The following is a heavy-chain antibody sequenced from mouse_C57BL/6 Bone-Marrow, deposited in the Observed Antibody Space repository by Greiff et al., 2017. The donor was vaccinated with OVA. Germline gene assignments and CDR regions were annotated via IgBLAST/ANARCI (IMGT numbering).Heavy chain of an antibody. V-gene: IGHV1-64*01. D-gene: IGHD2-1*01. CDR3: ARVGGKEWFAY. CDR2: IHPNSGST. Sequence: QVQLQQPGAELVKPGASVKLSCKASGYTFTSYWMHWVKQRPGQGLEWIGMIHPNSGSTNYNEKFKSKATLTVDKSSSTAYMQLSSLTSEDSAVYYCARVGGKEWFAYWGQGTLVTVSA. CDR1: GYTFTSYW. J-gene: IGHJ3*01.